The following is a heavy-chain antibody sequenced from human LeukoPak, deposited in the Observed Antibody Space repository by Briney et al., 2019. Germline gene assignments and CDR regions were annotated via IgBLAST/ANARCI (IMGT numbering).Heavy chain of an antibody. CDR3: ARADIVLMVYAAPWFDP. Sequence: SENLSLTCTVSGGSISSGDYYWSWIRQPPGKGLEWIGYIYYSGSTYYNPSLKSRVTITVDTSKNQFTLKLSSVTAADTAVYYCARADIVLMVYAAPWFDPWGQGTLVTVSS. CDR1: GGSISSGDYY. D-gene: IGHD2-8*01. CDR2: IYYSGST. J-gene: IGHJ5*02. V-gene: IGHV4-30-4*01.